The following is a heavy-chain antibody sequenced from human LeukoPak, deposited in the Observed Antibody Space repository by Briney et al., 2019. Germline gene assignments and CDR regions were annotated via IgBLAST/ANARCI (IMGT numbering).Heavy chain of an antibody. V-gene: IGHV1-69*13. Sequence: ASVKVSCKASGGTLSSYAISWVRQAPGQGLEWMGGIIPIFGTANYAQKFQGRVTITADESTSTAYMELSSLRSEDTAVYYCARGTSGFLIRTNWFDPWGQGTLVTVSS. CDR1: GGTLSSYA. CDR3: ARGTSGFLIRTNWFDP. J-gene: IGHJ5*02. D-gene: IGHD3-10*01. CDR2: IIPIFGTA.